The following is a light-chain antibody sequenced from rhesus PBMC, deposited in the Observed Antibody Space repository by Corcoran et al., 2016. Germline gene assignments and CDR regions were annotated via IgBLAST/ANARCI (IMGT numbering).Light chain of an antibody. CDR3: QQYNNSPFT. CDR1: PGINNY. Sequence: DIQMTQSPSSLSASVGDRVTITCRASPGINNYLTWYQQKPGKASKPLFYYASSLETGVPSRFSGSGSGTDYTLTISSLQPEDIATYYCQQYNNSPFTFGPGTKLDIK. V-gene: IGKV1-66*01. J-gene: IGKJ3*01. CDR2: YAS.